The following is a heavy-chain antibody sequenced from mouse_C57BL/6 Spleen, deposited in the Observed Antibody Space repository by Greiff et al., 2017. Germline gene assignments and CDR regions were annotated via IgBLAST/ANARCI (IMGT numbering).Heavy chain of an antibody. D-gene: IGHD1-1*01. V-gene: IGHV14-2*01. J-gene: IGHJ2*01. CDR1: GFNIKDYY. CDR2: IDPEDGET. Sequence: VQLQQSGAELVKPGASVKLSCTASGFNIKDYYMHWVKQRTEQGLEWIGRIDPEDGETKYAPKFRGKATITADTSSNTAYLQLSSLTSEDTAVYYCARGTTVVANLDYWGQGTTLTVSS. CDR3: ARGTTVVANLDY.